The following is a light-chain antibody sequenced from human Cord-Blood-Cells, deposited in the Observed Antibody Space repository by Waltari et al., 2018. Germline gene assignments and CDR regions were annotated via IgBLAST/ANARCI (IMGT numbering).Light chain of an antibody. Sequence: DIQMTQSPSTLSASVGDRGPITCRASQSSSSWLAVYQQKPGKAPKLLIYKASSLESGGPSRFSGSGSATEFTLTISSLQPADFATYYCQQYNSYLYSFGQGTKLEIK. CDR1: QSSSSW. CDR2: KAS. J-gene: IGKJ2*03. CDR3: QQYNSYLYS. V-gene: IGKV1-5*03.